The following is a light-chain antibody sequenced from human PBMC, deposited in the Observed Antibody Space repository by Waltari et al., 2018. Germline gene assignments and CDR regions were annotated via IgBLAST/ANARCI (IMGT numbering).Light chain of an antibody. CDR1: SSGPFNY. V-gene: IGLV2-8*01. CDR2: EVA. Sequence: QSALTQPPSASGSLGQSVTISCTGASSGPFNYVSWYQPPPGQPTRLILYEVAMRPSGVPNRFSGSRSGNTASLIVSGLQAVDEADYYCSSYTGDYSPVLFGGGTTLTVL. CDR3: SSYTGDYSPVL. J-gene: IGLJ2*01.